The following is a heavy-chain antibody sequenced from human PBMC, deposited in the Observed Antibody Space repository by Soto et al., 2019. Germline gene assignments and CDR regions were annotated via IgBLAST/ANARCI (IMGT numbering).Heavy chain of an antibody. CDR1: GFTFSSYA. J-gene: IGHJ6*03. CDR3: AKDSPGLRPDYYYYYYMDV. V-gene: IGHV3-23*01. CDR2: ISGSGGST. Sequence: EVQLLESGRGLVQPGGSLRLSCAASGFTFSSYAMSWVRQAPGKGLEWVSAISGSGGSTYYADSVKGRFTISRDNSKNTLYLQMNSLRAEDTAVYYCAKDSPGLRPDYYYYYYMDVWGKGTTVTVSS. D-gene: IGHD2-15*01.